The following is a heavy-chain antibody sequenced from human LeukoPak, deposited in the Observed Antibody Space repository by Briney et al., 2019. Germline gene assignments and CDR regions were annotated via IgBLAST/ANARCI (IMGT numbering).Heavy chain of an antibody. CDR1: GYTFTGYY. Sequence: AASVKVSCKASGYTFTGYYMHWVRQAPGQGLEWMGWINPNSGDTHYAQKFQGRVTMTRDTSISTGYMELTRLTSDDTALYYCARGGPSRGTGFYYFDYWGQGTPVTVSS. CDR2: INPNSGDT. CDR3: ARGGPSRGTGFYYFDY. J-gene: IGHJ4*02. D-gene: IGHD3-10*01. V-gene: IGHV1-2*02.